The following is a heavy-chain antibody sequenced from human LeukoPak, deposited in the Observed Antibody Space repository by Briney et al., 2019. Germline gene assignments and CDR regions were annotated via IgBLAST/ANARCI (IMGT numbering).Heavy chain of an antibody. CDR2: ISWNSGSI. V-gene: IGHV3-9*01. CDR1: GFTFDDYA. CDR3: AKDGGSFYGFDY. D-gene: IGHD1-26*01. Sequence: PGGSLRLSCAAYGFTFDDYAMHWVRQAPGKGLEWVSGISWNSGSIAYADSVKGRFTISRDNAKNSLYLQMNSLRPEDTALYYCAKDGGSFYGFDYWGQGTLVTVSS. J-gene: IGHJ4*02.